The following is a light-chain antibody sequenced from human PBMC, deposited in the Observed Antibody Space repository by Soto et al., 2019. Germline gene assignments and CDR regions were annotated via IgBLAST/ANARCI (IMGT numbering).Light chain of an antibody. CDR3: QQYNNWPPWT. Sequence: ETVMTQSPATLSVSPGERVTLSCRASQSVSSNLAWYQQKPGQAPRLRIYGASTRATGIPARFSGSGSGTEITLTISSRQSEDFAVYYCQQYNNWPPWTFGQGTKVEIK. V-gene: IGKV3-15*01. CDR2: GAS. CDR1: QSVSSN. J-gene: IGKJ1*01.